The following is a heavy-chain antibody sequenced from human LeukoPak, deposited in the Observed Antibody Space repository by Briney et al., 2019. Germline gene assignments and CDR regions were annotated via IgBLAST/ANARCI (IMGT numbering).Heavy chain of an antibody. CDR3: ARAANDGYNTILDY. J-gene: IGHJ4*02. CDR1: GFTFGSYS. Sequence: PGGSLRLSCAASGFTFGSYSMNWVRQAPGKGLEWVSFISTSSSYIYYADSVKGRFTISRDNAKNSLYLQMSSLRAEDTAVYYCARAANDGYNTILDYWGQGTLVTVSS. CDR2: ISTSSSYI. V-gene: IGHV3-21*01. D-gene: IGHD5-24*01.